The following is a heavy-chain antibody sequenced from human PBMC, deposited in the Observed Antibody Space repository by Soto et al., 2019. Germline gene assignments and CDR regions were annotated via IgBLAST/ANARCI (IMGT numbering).Heavy chain of an antibody. D-gene: IGHD3-3*02. CDR3: AFLDTSLDFDF. CDR1: GYRFTGYW. Sequence: PGESLKISCKGSGYRFTGYWISWVRQMPGKGLEWMGRIDPSNSYTHYSPSFHGHVTISADNSISTAYLQWSNLRASDTAIYYCAFLDTSLDFDFWGQGTLVTVSS. V-gene: IGHV5-10-1*01. CDR2: IDPSNSYT. J-gene: IGHJ4*02.